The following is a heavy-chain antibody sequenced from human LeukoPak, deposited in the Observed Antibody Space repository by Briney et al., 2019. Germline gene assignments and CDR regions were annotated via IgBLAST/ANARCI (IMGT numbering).Heavy chain of an antibody. Sequence: SETLSLTCTVSGGFISSSSYYWGWIRQPPGKGLEWIGSIYYSGSTYYNPSLKSRVSISVDTSKNQFSLKLSSVTAADTAVYYCARSRSYDSSGLNWGQGTLVTVSS. CDR2: IYYSGST. J-gene: IGHJ4*02. V-gene: IGHV4-39*07. D-gene: IGHD3-22*01. CDR1: GGFISSSSYY. CDR3: ARSRSYDSSGLN.